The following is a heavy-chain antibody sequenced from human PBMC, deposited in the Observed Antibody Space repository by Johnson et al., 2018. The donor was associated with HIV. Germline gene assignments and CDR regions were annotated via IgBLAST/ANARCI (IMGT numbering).Heavy chain of an antibody. V-gene: IGHV3-11*04. CDR3: AKDQPHRIVGATEKLAFDI. CDR1: GFTFSDYY. D-gene: IGHD1-26*01. Sequence: VQLVESGGGVVQPGGSLRLSCAASGFTFSDYYMSWIRQAPGKGLEWVSYISSSGSTIYYADSVKGRFTISRDNAKNSLYLQMNSLRAEDTAVYYCAKDQPHRIVGATEKLAFDIWGQGTMVTVSS. J-gene: IGHJ3*02. CDR2: ISSSGSTI.